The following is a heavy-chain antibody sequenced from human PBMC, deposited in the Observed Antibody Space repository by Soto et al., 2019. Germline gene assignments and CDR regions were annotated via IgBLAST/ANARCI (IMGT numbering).Heavy chain of an antibody. D-gene: IGHD3-22*01. J-gene: IGHJ4*02. CDR2: IIPMFITA. CDR3: ARAGLYDSSGYYRTDY. V-gene: IGHV1-69*01. CDR1: GGTFNSSA. Sequence: KVSCKASGGTFNSSALSWVRQAPGQGLEWMGGIIPMFITANYAQKFQGRVTITADESTSTVYMGLSSLRSEDTAVYYCARAGLYDSSGYYRTDYWGQGTLVTVSS.